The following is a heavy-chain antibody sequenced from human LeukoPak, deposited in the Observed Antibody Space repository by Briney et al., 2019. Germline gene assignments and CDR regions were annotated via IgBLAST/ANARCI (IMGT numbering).Heavy chain of an antibody. J-gene: IGHJ4*02. CDR3: AKGLGRGRWLQSY. CDR2: ISGDGGST. CDR1: GFTFDGYA. D-gene: IGHD5-24*01. V-gene: IGHV3-43*02. Sequence: QPGGSLLLSCAASGFTFDGYAMHWVRQAPGKGLEWVSLISGDGGSTYYADSMKGRFTISRDNSKNSLYLQMNSLRTEDTALYYCAKGLGRGRWLQSYWGQGTLVTVSS.